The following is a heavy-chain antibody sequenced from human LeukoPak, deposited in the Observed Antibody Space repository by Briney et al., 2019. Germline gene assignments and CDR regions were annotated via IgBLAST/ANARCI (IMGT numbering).Heavy chain of an antibody. D-gene: IGHD6-25*01. CDR1: GFTFTNYW. V-gene: IGHV3-74*01. J-gene: IGHJ4*02. Sequence: GGSLRLSCVASGFTFTNYWMHWVRQAPGMGLVWVSRIDNDGNNIDYADPVKGRFTISRDNAKNTLYLQMNSLRAEDTAVYYCAKGSGSPNQPNYYFDYWGQGTLVTVSS. CDR2: IDNDGNNI. CDR3: AKGSGSPNQPNYYFDY.